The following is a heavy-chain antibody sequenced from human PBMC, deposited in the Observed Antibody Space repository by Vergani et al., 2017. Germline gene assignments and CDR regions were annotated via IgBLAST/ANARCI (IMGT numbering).Heavy chain of an antibody. Sequence: QVQLQESGPGLVKPLGTLSLTCTVSGDSISSSNWWSWVRQPPGKGLEWIGEIYHSGSTNYDPSLESRVTISMHKSTNEFSLKLSSVTAADTAIYYCARVGRSIYPDAFATWGQGTLVTVSS. D-gene: IGHD2/OR15-2a*01. V-gene: IGHV4-4*03. J-gene: IGHJ3*02. CDR2: IYHSGST. CDR3: ARVGRSIYPDAFAT. CDR1: GDSISSSNW.